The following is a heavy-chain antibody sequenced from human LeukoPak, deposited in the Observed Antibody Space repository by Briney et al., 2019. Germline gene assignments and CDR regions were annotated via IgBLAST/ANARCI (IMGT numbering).Heavy chain of an antibody. V-gene: IGHV3-21*04. D-gene: IGHD3-10*01. CDR2: ISSSSSYI. CDR1: GFTFSSYS. CDR3: AKKDYYGSGSYYGDGYYYGMDV. J-gene: IGHJ6*02. Sequence: PGGSLRLSCAASGFTFSSYSMNWVRQAPGKGLEWVSSISSSSSYIYYADSVKGRFTISRDNSKNTLYLQMNSLRAEDTAVYYCAKKDYYGSGSYYGDGYYYGMDVWGQGTTVTVSS.